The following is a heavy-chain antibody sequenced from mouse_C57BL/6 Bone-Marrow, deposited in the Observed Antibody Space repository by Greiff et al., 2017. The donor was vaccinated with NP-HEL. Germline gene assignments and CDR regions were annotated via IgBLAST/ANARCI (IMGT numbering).Heavy chain of an antibody. Sequence: EVQGVESGGDLVKPGGSLKLSCAASGFTFSSYGMSWVRQTPDKRLEWVATISSGGSYTYYPDSVKGRFTISRDNAKNTLYLQMSSLKSEDTAMYYCARRGLRRSFAYWGQGTLVTVSA. CDR2: ISSGGSYT. V-gene: IGHV5-6*01. D-gene: IGHD1-1*01. J-gene: IGHJ3*01. CDR3: ARRGLRRSFAY. CDR1: GFTFSSYG.